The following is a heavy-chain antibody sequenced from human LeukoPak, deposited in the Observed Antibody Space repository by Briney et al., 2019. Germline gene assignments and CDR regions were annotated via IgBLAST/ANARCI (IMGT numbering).Heavy chain of an antibody. Sequence: KPSETLSLTCAVYGGSFSGYYWSWIRQPPGKGLEWTGEINHSGSTNYNPSLKSRVTISVDTSKNQFSLKLSSVTAADTAVYYCARGRTVRGPFRHWGQGTLVTVSS. CDR1: GGSFSGYY. CDR2: INHSGST. V-gene: IGHV4-34*01. D-gene: IGHD3-10*01. CDR3: ARGRTVRGPFRH. J-gene: IGHJ1*01.